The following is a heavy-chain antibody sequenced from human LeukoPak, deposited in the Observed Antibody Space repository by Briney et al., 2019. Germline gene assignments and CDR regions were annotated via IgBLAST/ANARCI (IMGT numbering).Heavy chain of an antibody. J-gene: IGHJ4*02. Sequence: SETLSLTCAVSGGSISSGGYYWSWIRQHPGKGLEWIGYIYYSGSTYYNPSLKSRVTISVDTSKNQFSLKLSSVTAADTAVYYCARDRGYDSSGYYPGGFDYWGQGTLVTVSS. CDR1: GGSISSGGYY. V-gene: IGHV4-31*11. CDR3: ARDRGYDSSGYYPGGFDY. CDR2: IYYSGST. D-gene: IGHD3-22*01.